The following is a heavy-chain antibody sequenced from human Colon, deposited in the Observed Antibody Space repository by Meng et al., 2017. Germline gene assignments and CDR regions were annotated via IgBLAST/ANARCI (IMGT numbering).Heavy chain of an antibody. CDR2: INHSGST. CDR3: ARGRYSGYLP. CDR1: GGSFSGYY. V-gene: IGHV4-34*01. D-gene: IGHD5-12*01. J-gene: IGHJ5*02. Sequence: HVQLPQWGAGLLKPSETLSLTCAVYGGSFSGYYWSWIRQPPGKGLEWIGEINHSGSTNYNPSLKSRVTISVDTSKNQFSLKLSSVTAADTAVYYCARGRYSGYLPWGQGTLVTVSS.